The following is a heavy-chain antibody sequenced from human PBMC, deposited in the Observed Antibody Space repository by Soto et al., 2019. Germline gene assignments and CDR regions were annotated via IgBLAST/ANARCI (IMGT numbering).Heavy chain of an antibody. CDR2: ISGSGGST. J-gene: IGHJ4*02. CDR3: AKGTFRGIAARLVYFDY. Sequence: PGGSLRLSCAASGFTLSSYAMSWVRQAPGKGLEWVSAISGSGGSTYYADSVKGRFTISRDNSKNTLYLQMNSLRAEDTAVYYCAKGTFRGIAARLVYFDYWGQGTLVTVSS. CDR1: GFTLSSYA. D-gene: IGHD6-6*01. V-gene: IGHV3-23*01.